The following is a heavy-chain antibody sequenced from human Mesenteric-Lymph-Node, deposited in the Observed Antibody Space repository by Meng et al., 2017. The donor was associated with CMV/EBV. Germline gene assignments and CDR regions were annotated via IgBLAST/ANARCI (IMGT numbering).Heavy chain of an antibody. J-gene: IGHJ6*02. V-gene: IGHV3-30*02. CDR3: ARQPMPKGMDV. D-gene: IGHD1-1*01. CDR2: IRYDGSNK. Sequence: GESLKISCAASGFTVSSNYMSWVRQAPGKGLEWVAFIRYDGSNKYYADSVKGRFTISRDNSQNTVYLQLNSLRGEDTAMYYCARQPMPKGMDVWGQGTTVTVSS. CDR1: GFTVSSNY.